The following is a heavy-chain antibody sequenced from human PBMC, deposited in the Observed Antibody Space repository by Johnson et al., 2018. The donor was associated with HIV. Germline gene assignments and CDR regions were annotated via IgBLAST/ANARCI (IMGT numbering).Heavy chain of an antibody. Sequence: QVQLVESGGGVVQPGGSLRVSCTASGFTFSRYGMHWVRQAPGKGLEWVTFIRYDRSNKYYADSVKGRFTISRDNAKNTLYLQMNSLRPEDTAVYYCAKDFGSGWADAFDMWGQGTMVIVSS. V-gene: IGHV3-30*02. CDR2: IRYDRSNK. J-gene: IGHJ3*02. CDR3: AKDFGSGWADAFDM. D-gene: IGHD6-19*01. CDR1: GFTFSRYG.